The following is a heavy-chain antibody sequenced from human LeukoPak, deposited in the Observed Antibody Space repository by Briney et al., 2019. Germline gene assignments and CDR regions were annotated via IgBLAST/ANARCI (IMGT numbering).Heavy chain of an antibody. J-gene: IGHJ4*02. CDR2: INHSGST. CDR3: ARIEGAHYDILTGYPDY. Sequence: SETLSLTCAVYGGSFSGYYWSWIRQPPGKGLEWIGEINHSGSTNYNPSLKRRVTISVDTSKNQFSLKLSSVTAADTAVYYCARIEGAHYDILTGYPDYWGQGTLVTVSS. CDR1: GGSFSGYY. V-gene: IGHV4-34*01. D-gene: IGHD3-9*01.